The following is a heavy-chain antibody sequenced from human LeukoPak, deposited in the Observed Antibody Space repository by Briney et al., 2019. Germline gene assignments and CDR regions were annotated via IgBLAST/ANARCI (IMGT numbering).Heavy chain of an antibody. CDR2: IHTSGDT. D-gene: IGHD4-17*01. V-gene: IGHV3-53*01. J-gene: IGHJ5*02. Sequence: GGSLRLSCAASGLTGSHNYVSWVRQAPGKGLEWVSAIHTSGDTCYADSVKGRFTISRDTSENTLYLQINSLRVEDTAVYYCIVFGDSNHWGQGTLVTVSS. CDR1: GLTGSHNY. CDR3: IVFGDSNH.